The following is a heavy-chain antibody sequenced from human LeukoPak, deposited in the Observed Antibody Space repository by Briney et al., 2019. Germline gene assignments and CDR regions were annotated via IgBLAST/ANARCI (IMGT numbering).Heavy chain of an antibody. CDR1: GFTFSSYT. Sequence: PGGSLRLSCAASGFTFSSYTMSWVRQAPGKGLEWVSTITTSDGNTYYADSVKGRFTISRDNSKNTLYLQMNSLRAEDTAVYYCAKAFIAVDFDYWGQGTLVTVSS. CDR2: ITTSDGNT. J-gene: IGHJ4*02. V-gene: IGHV3-23*01. D-gene: IGHD2-15*01. CDR3: AKAFIAVDFDY.